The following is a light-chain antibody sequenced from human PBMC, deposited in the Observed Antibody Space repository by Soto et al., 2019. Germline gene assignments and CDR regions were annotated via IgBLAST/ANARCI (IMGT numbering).Light chain of an antibody. CDR2: GAS. J-gene: IGKJ1*01. CDR1: QSVSSSY. Sequence: EIGLTQSPGTLSLSPGERATLSCRASQSVSSSYLAWYQQKPGQAPRLLIYGASSSATGIPDRFSGSGSGTDFTLTISRLEPEDFAVYYCQQSGSSPRTFGQGTKVEIK. CDR3: QQSGSSPRT. V-gene: IGKV3-20*01.